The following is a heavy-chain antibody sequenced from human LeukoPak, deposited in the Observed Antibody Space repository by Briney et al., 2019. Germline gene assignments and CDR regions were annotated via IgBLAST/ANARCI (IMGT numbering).Heavy chain of an antibody. J-gene: IGHJ3*02. CDR3: ARVQYDFWSGYGAFHI. V-gene: IGHV1-2*02. Sequence: GASVKVSCKASGYTFTGYYMHWVRQAPGQWLEWMGWINPNSGGTNYAQKFQGRVTITRNTSISTAYMELSSLRSEDTAVYYCARVQYDFWSGYGAFHIWGQGTIATVSS. D-gene: IGHD3-3*01. CDR1: GYTFTGYY. CDR2: INPNSGGT.